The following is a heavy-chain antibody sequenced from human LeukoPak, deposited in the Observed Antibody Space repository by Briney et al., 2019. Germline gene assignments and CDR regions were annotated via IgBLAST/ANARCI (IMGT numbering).Heavy chain of an antibody. CDR2: IYHSGST. D-gene: IGHD4-11*01. Sequence: SETLSLTCAVSGYSISSGYYWGWIRQPPGKGLEWIGSIYHSGSTYYNPSLKSRVALSVDTSKNQFSLKLSSVTAADTAVYYCARLGYDYLLYYYMDVWGKGTTVTVSS. J-gene: IGHJ6*03. CDR3: ARLGYDYLLYYYMDV. CDR1: GYSISSGYY. V-gene: IGHV4-38-2*01.